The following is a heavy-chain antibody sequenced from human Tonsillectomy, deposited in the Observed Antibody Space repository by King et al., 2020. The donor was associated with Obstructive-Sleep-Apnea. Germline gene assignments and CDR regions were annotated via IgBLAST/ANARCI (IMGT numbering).Heavy chain of an antibody. V-gene: IGHV3-74*01. J-gene: IGHJ6*02. D-gene: IGHD1-1*01. CDR3: ALLSVGVERHVYYYHGVDV. Sequence: EVQLVESGGGLVQPGGSLRLSCAASGFTFSNYWMHWVRQAPGKGLVWVSRINNDGSRTNYADSVKGRFTISRDNAKNTLYLQMNSLKAEDTAIYFCALLSVGVERHVYYYHGVDVWGQGTTVTVSS. CDR1: GFTFSNYW. CDR2: INNDGSRT.